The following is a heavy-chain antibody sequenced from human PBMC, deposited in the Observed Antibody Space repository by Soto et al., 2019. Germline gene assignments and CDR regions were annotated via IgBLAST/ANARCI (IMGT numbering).Heavy chain of an antibody. CDR2: ISAYNGNT. CDR1: GYTFTSYG. Sequence: QVQLVQSGAEVKRPGASVKVSCKASGYTFTSYGISWVRQAPGQGLKWMGWISAYNGNTTYAQKLQGRVTMTTDTSTSTAYMELRSLRSDDTAVYYCARESQHQLLKERCFDYWGQGTLVTVSS. V-gene: IGHV1-18*01. CDR3: ARESQHQLLKERCFDY. D-gene: IGHD2-2*01. J-gene: IGHJ4*02.